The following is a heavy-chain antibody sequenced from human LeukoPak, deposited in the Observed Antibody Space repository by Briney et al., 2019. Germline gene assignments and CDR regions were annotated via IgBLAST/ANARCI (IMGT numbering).Heavy chain of an antibody. CDR2: INHSGST. V-gene: IGHV4-34*01. J-gene: IGHJ4*02. D-gene: IGHD1-26*01. Sequence: KSSETLSLTCAVYGGSSSGYYWSWIRQPPGKGLEWIGEINHSGSTNYNPSLKSRVTISVDTSKNQFSLKLSSVTAADTAVYYCARGGRGWELLRGSQFDYWGQGTLVTVSS. CDR3: ARGGRGWELLRGSQFDY. CDR1: GGSSSGYY.